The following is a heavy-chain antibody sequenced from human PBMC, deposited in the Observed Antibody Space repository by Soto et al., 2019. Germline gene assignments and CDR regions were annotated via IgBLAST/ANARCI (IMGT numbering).Heavy chain of an antibody. J-gene: IGHJ5*02. CDR3: ARVGTIYGIVPNNWFDP. Sequence: SETLSLTCSVSGDSITTGDCYWSWIRQTPGKGLEWIAYKSYSGSTYYNPSLKGRVTISLTTSKNQFSLNLSSVTAADTAIYYCARVGTIYGIVPNNWFDPWGKGTLVTVS. D-gene: IGHD3-3*01. V-gene: IGHV4-30-4*01. CDR1: GDSITTGDCY. CDR2: KSYSGST.